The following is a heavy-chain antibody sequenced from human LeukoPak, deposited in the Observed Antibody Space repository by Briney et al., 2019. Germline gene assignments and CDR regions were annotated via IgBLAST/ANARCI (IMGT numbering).Heavy chain of an antibody. Sequence: SETLSLICAVYGGSFSGYYWSWIRQPPGKGLEWIGEINHSGSTNYNPSLKSRVTISVDTSKNQFSLKLSSVTAADTAVYYCARLSGSNDYWGQGTLVTVSS. D-gene: IGHD1-26*01. V-gene: IGHV4-34*01. J-gene: IGHJ4*02. CDR3: ARLSGSNDY. CDR2: INHSGST. CDR1: GGSFSGYY.